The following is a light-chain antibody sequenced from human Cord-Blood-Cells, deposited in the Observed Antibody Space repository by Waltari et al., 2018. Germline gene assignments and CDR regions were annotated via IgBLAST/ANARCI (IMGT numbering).Light chain of an antibody. CDR3: CSYAGSSRV. V-gene: IGLV2-11*01. CDR2: DVS. CDR1: SSDVGGYNY. Sequence: QSALTQPRSVSGSPGQSVTISCTGTSSDVGGYNYVSWYQQHPGKAPKLMIYDVSNRPSGVPDRFSGSKSGNTAYLTISGLQAEDEADYYCCSYAGSSRVFGGGTKLTVL. J-gene: IGLJ3*02.